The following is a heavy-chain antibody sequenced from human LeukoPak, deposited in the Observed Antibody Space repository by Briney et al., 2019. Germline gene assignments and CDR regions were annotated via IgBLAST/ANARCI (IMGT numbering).Heavy chain of an antibody. J-gene: IGHJ5*02. V-gene: IGHV4-61*02. CDR3: ARAGGAGCFDWTRPYNWFDP. Sequence: SETLSLTCTVSGGSISSGSYYWSWIRQPAGKGLEWIGRIYTSGSTNYNPSLKSRVTISVDTSKNQFSLKLSSVTAADTAVYYCARAGGAGCFDWTRPYNWFDPWGQGTLVTVSS. CDR2: IYTSGST. D-gene: IGHD3-9*01. CDR1: GGSISSGSYY.